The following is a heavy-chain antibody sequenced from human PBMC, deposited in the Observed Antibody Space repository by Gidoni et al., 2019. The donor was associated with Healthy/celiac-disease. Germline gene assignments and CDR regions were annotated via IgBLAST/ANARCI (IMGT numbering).Heavy chain of an antibody. CDR2: IYWDDDK. CDR1: GFSLSTSGVG. J-gene: IGHJ3*02. Sequence: QITLKESGPTLVKPTQTLTLTCTFSGFSLSTSGVGVGWIRQPPGKALEWLALIYWDDDKRYSPSLKSRLTITKDTSKNQVVLTMTNMDPVDTATYYCAHVVVVAATAGWVTHDAFDIWGQGTMVTVSS. V-gene: IGHV2-5*02. CDR3: AHVVVVAATAGWVTHDAFDI. D-gene: IGHD2-15*01.